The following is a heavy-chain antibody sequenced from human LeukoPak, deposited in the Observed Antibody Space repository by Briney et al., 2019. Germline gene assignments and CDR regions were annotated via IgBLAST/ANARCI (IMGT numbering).Heavy chain of an antibody. J-gene: IGHJ4*02. V-gene: IGHV3-53*01. D-gene: IGHD3-10*01. Sequence: GGSLTLSCAASGFTVSSNYMSWVRQAPGKGLEWVSVIYNGGSTYYPDSVKGRFTISRDNSKNTLYLQMNSLRAEDTAVYYCARDFGSAVDYWGQGTLVTVSS. CDR3: ARDFGSAVDY. CDR1: GFTVSSNY. CDR2: IYNGGST.